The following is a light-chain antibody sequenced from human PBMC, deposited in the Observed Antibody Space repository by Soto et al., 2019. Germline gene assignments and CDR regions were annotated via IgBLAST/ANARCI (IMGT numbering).Light chain of an antibody. CDR2: DVT. J-gene: IGLJ1*01. V-gene: IGLV2-11*01. CDR3: CSYAGSYTFYV. CDR1: SSDVGGYNY. Sequence: QSVLTQPRSVSGSPGQSVTISCSGTSSDVGGYNYVSWYQQYPGAAPKLMIYDVTMRPSGVPYRFSGSKSGNTASLTISGLQAEDEVDYYCCSYAGSYTFYVFGGGTKVTVL.